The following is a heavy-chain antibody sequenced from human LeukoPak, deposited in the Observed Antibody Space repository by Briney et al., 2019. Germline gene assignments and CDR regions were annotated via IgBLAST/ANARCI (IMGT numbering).Heavy chain of an antibody. Sequence: PSETLSLTCAVSGYSISSGYYWGWIRQPTGKRLEWIGSIYHSGSTYYNPSLKSRVTISVDTSKNQFSLKLSSVTAADTAVYYCARDSYSSSWHFDYWGQGTLVTVSS. CDR2: IYHSGST. CDR1: GYSISSGYY. D-gene: IGHD6-13*01. CDR3: ARDSYSSSWHFDY. J-gene: IGHJ4*02. V-gene: IGHV4-38-2*02.